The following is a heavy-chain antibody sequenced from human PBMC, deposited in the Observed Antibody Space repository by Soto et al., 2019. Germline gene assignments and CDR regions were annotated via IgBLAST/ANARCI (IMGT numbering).Heavy chain of an antibody. CDR1: GFTFSTSA. CDR2: ISGSGST. J-gene: IGHJ4*02. CDR3: AKGVEAWIQLWAYFDY. V-gene: IGHV3-23*01. Sequence: GGSLRLSCESSGFTFSTSAMSWVRQAPGKGLEWVSTISGSGSTYYADSVKGRFTISRDNSKNTLYLQMNSLRAEDTAVYYCAKGVEAWIQLWAYFDYWGQGTPVTVSS. D-gene: IGHD5-18*01.